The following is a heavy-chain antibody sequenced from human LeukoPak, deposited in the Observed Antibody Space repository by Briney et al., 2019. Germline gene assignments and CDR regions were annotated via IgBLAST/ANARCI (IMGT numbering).Heavy chain of an antibody. CDR1: GFTFSGSA. CDR2: IRSKANSYAT. V-gene: IGHV3-73*01. CDR3: TSLGYSYGGY. D-gene: IGHD5-18*01. J-gene: IGHJ4*02. Sequence: GGPLRLSCAASGFTFSGSAMHWVRQASGKGLEWVGRIRSKANSYATAYAASVKGRFTISRDDSKNTAYLQMNSLKTEDTAVYYCTSLGYSYGGYWGQGTLVTVSS.